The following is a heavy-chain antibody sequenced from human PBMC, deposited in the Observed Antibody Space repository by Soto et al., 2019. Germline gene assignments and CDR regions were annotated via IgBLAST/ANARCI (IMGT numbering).Heavy chain of an antibody. CDR3: ARVEKRGGYDFWSGYYSPFDY. V-gene: IGHV1-18*01. J-gene: IGHJ4*02. D-gene: IGHD3-3*01. CDR1: GYTFTSYG. CDR2: ISAYNGNT. Sequence: QVQLVQSGAEVKKPGASVKVSCKASGYTFTSYGISWVRQVPGQGLEWMGWISAYNGNTNYAQKLQGRVTMTTDTSTSTAYMELRSLRSDDTAVYYCARVEKRGGYDFWSGYYSPFDYWGQGTLVTVSS.